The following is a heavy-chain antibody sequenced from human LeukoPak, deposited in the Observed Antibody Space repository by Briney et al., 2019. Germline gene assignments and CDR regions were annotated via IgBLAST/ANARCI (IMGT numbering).Heavy chain of an antibody. CDR2: IYYCGST. D-gene: IGHD5-24*01. V-gene: IGHV4-59*01. CDR3: ASVIARDGYTNLPSFDP. J-gene: IGHJ5*02. Sequence: SETLSLTCTVSGGSFSCYYWSWIRQPPVKGLEWIVYIYYCGSTNYNPSLKSRVTISVDTSKNQFSLKLSSVTAADMAVYYCASVIARDGYTNLPSFDPWGQGTLVTVSS. CDR1: GGSFSCYY.